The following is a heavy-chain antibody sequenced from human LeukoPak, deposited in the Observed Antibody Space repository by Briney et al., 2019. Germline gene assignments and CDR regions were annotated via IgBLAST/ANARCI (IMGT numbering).Heavy chain of an antibody. CDR2: ISSSGSTI. Sequence: PGGSLRVFCAASGFTFTDYYMSWIRQAPGKGLERVSYISSSGSTIYYADSVKGRFTISRDNAKNSLYLQMNSLRAEDTAVYYCARDPGDRQQLCYFDYWGQGTLVTVSS. CDR1: GFTFTDYY. V-gene: IGHV3-11*01. CDR3: ARDPGDRQQLCYFDY. D-gene: IGHD6-13*01. J-gene: IGHJ4*02.